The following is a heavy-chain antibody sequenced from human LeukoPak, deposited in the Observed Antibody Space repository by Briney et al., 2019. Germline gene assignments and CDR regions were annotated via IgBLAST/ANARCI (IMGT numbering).Heavy chain of an antibody. CDR3: ARDYGVAEGY. V-gene: IGHV3-53*01. CDR2: IYSGGST. Sequence: GXSLRLSCVASGFTVSSNYMSWVRQAPGKGLEWVSVIYSGGSTYYADSVKGRFTISRENSKKKLYLQMNSLRVEDTAVYYCARDYGVAEGYWGQGTLVTVSS. J-gene: IGHJ4*02. D-gene: IGHD6-19*01. CDR1: GFTVSSNY.